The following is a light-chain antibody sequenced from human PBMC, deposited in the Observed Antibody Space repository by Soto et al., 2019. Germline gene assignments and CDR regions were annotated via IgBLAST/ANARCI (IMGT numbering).Light chain of an antibody. Sequence: QTVVTQEPSFSVSPGGTVTLTCGLTSGSVSTNYHPSWYQQTPGQAPRTLIHSTNTRSSGVPDRFSGSILGNKAALTITGAQADDQSDYYCVLFMGSGIWMFGGGTEVTVL. CDR3: VLFMGSGIWM. CDR1: SGSVSTNYH. J-gene: IGLJ3*02. V-gene: IGLV8-61*01. CDR2: STN.